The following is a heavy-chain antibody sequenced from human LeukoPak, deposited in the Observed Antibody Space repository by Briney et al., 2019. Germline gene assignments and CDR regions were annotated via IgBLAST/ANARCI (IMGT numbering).Heavy chain of an antibody. CDR2: INPNSGGT. V-gene: IGHV1-2*02. J-gene: IGHJ4*02. CDR1: GYTFTGYY. Sequence: GASVKVSCKASGYTFTGYYMHWVRQAPGQGLEWMGWINPNSGGTKYAQKFQGRVTMTRDTSISTAYMELSRLRSDDTAVYYCARAAAGTGRSFDYWGQGTLVTVSS. CDR3: ARAAAGTGRSFDY. D-gene: IGHD6-13*01.